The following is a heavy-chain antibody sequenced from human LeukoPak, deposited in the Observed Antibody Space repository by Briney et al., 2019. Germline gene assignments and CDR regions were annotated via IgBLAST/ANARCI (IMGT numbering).Heavy chain of an antibody. CDR3: ARDRGFGDVWFDP. Sequence: SETLSLTCTVSGGSISSDYWSWIRQPPGKGLEWIGYIYYSGSTNYNPSLKSRVTISVDTSKNQFSLRLSSVTAADTAVYYCARDRGFGDVWFDPWGQGTLVIVSS. J-gene: IGHJ5*02. V-gene: IGHV4-59*01. D-gene: IGHD3-10*01. CDR1: GGSISSDY. CDR2: IYYSGST.